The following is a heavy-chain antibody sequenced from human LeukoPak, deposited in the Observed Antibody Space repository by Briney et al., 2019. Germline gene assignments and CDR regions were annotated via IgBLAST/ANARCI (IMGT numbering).Heavy chain of an antibody. J-gene: IGHJ6*03. CDR3: AKDCDGGGSCYFDV. V-gene: IGHV3-23*01. CDR1: GFTFSSYA. CDR2: ISGSGGST. D-gene: IGHD2-15*01. Sequence: NPGGSLRLSCAASGFTFSSYAMSWVRQAPGKGLEWVSAISGSGGSTYHADSVKGRFTISRDNSKNTLYLQMNSLRAEDTAVYYCAKDCDGGGSCYFDVWGKGTTVTVSS.